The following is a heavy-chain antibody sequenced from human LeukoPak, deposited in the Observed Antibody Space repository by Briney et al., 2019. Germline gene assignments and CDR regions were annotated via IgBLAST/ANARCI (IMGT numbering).Heavy chain of an antibody. CDR2: IKEDGRDI. Sequence: HAGGSLRLSCAAPQFSISYDWMHWVRQAPGKGLEWVASIKEDGRDIHYLDSVKGRFSISRDNAKNSLYLEMNTLRAEDTAVYYCVRGSGWFFGLWGQGSLVTVSS. CDR3: VRGSGWFFGL. D-gene: IGHD6-19*01. V-gene: IGHV3-7*01. CDR1: QFSISYDW. J-gene: IGHJ4*02.